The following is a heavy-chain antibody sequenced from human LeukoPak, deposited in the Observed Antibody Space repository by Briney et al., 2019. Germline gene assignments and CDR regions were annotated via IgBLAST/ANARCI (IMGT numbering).Heavy chain of an antibody. CDR2: IYYTGST. J-gene: IGHJ4*02. CDR3: ARHSRAYSSTSGTFEY. Sequence: SETLSLTCTVSGASISDYYWSWIRQPPGKGLEWFGYIYYTGSTKYNPSLESRVTISIDTSKNHLYLKLSSVTAADTDIYYCARHSRAYSSTSGTFEYWGQGTLVTVSS. D-gene: IGHD2-2*01. V-gene: IGHV4-59*08. CDR1: GASISDYY.